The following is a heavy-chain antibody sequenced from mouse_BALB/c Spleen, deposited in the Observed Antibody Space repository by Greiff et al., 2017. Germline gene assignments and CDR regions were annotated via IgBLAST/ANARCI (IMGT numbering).Heavy chain of an antibody. CDR3: AREGKLGRAMDY. CDR2: IDPYYGGT. CDR1: GYSFTGYN. J-gene: IGHJ4*01. D-gene: IGHD4-1*01. Sequence: EVQLQQSGPELEKPGASVKISCKASGYSFTGYNMNWVKQRHGKSLEWIGHIDPYYGGTSYNQKFKGKATLTVDKSSSTAYMQLNSLTSEDDAVYDCAREGKLGRAMDYWGQGTSVTVSS. V-gene: IGHV1S135*01.